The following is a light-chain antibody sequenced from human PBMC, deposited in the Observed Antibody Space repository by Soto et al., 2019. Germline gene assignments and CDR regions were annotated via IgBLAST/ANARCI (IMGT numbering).Light chain of an antibody. CDR2: GAS. CDR3: QQYNLWPLT. CDR1: QSIGGT. V-gene: IGKV3-15*01. J-gene: IGKJ4*01. Sequence: EIVMTQSPATLSVSPGERATLSCRASQSIGGTLAWYQQKPGQAPRLLVYGASTRATAVPARFSGSGSGTEFTLTSNSLQSEDFAVYFCQQYNLWPLTFGGGTKVEIK.